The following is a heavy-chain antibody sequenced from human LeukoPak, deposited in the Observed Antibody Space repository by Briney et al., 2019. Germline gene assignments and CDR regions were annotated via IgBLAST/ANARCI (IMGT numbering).Heavy chain of an antibody. D-gene: IGHD3-22*01. V-gene: IGHV3-11*04. J-gene: IGHJ4*02. CDR1: GFTFSDYY. Sequence: GGSLRLSCAASGFTFSDYYMSWIRQAPGKGLEWVSNIRSSGSTIYIADSVKGRFTISRDNAKNSLYLQMNSLRAEDTAVYYCARAYYYDSSGAFDYCGQGTLVTVSS. CDR3: ARAYYYDSSGAFDY. CDR2: IRSSGSTI.